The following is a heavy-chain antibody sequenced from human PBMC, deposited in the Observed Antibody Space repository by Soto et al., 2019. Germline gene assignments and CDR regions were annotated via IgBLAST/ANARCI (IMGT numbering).Heavy chain of an antibody. V-gene: IGHV1-69*02. Sequence: KVSCKASGGTFSSYTISWVRQAPGQGLEWMGRIIPILGIANYAQKFQGRVTITADKSTSTAYMELSSLRSEDTAAYYCASAYSNYANYYYYYYMDVWGKGTTVTVSS. CDR2: IIPILGIA. CDR3: ASAYSNYANYYYYYYMDV. CDR1: GGTFSSYT. D-gene: IGHD4-4*01. J-gene: IGHJ6*03.